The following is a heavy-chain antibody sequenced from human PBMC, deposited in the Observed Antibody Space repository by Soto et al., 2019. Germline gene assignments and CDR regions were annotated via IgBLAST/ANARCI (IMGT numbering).Heavy chain of an antibody. V-gene: IGHV4-59*12. CDR3: ARGSSPHYGMDV. CDR1: GGSISGYI. J-gene: IGHJ6*02. Sequence: PSETLSLTCTVSGGSISGYIWSWVRQPPGKGLEWIGYIDSRGSTNYNPSLTTRVTISMDTSKNQFSLKLSSVTAADTAVYYCARGSSPHYGMDVWGQGTTVTVSS. D-gene: IGHD6-6*01. CDR2: IDSRGST.